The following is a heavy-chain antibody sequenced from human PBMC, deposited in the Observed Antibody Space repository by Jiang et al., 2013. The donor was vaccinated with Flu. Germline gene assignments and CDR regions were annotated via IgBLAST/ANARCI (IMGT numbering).Heavy chain of an antibody. J-gene: IGHJ4*02. CDR3: ARNVMTTVTQFFDY. D-gene: IGHD4-17*01. V-gene: IGHV4-39*07. CDR1: GDSINSNNYY. CDR2: IYFSGTT. Sequence: GSGLVKPSETLSLTCSVFGDSINSNNYYWGWIRQAPGQGLEWVGSIYFSGTTYQNPSLKSRVTMSLDTSKNQFSLKLRSVTAADTAVHFCARNVMTTVTQFFDYWGQGTLITVSS.